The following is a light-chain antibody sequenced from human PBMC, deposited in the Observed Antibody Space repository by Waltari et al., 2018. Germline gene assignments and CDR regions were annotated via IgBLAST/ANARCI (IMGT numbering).Light chain of an antibody. CDR3: QSSDTAPPT. J-gene: IGKJ4*01. CDR2: VAS. V-gene: IGKV1-27*01. CDR1: QGIRSY. Sequence: EIQMPQSPPSLLAFLGDRATTSCRASQGIRSYLAWYQQKPGKAPKLLIYVASTLLSGVPSRFSGSGSGTDFSLTISSLQPEDVGTYYCQSSDTAPPTFGGGTKVEIK.